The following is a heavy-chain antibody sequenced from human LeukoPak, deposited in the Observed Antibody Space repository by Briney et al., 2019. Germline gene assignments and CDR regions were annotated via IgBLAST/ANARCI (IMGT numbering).Heavy chain of an antibody. CDR3: ASYGGKEPWN. V-gene: IGHV1-18*01. J-gene: IGHJ4*02. Sequence: ASVKVSCKASGYNFITIATSWVRQAPGQGLEWMGWSSAYNGDGNFVQKFQGRVTMTTDTSTNTAYMELRSLRYDDTAVYYCASYGGKEPWNWGQGTLVTVSS. CDR2: SSAYNGDG. CDR1: GYNFITIA. D-gene: IGHD1-1*01.